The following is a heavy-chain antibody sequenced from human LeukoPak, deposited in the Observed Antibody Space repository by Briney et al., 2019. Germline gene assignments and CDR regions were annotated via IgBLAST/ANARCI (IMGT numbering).Heavy chain of an antibody. CDR3: ARGGRYCSSTSCYSRALGY. CDR2: INHSGST. Sequence: SETLSLTCAVYGGSFSGYYWSWIRQPPGKGLEWIGEINHSGSTNYNPSLKSRVTISVDTSKNQFSLKLSSATAADTAVYYCARGGRYCSSTSCYSRALGYWGQGTLVTVSS. CDR1: GGSFSGYY. D-gene: IGHD2-2*01. V-gene: IGHV4-34*01. J-gene: IGHJ4*02.